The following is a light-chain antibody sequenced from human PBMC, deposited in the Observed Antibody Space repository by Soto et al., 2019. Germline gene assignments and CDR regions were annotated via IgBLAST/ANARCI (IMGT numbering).Light chain of an antibody. CDR2: EVT. V-gene: IGLV2-8*01. CDR1: SSDVGGYDY. J-gene: IGLJ1*01. CDR3: TSYAGRHTPHV. Sequence: QSVLTQPPAASGSPGQSVTISCTGTSSDVGGYDYVSWYQQHPGKAPKLMIFEVTKRPSGVPNRFSGSKSGNTASLTVSGLHAEVVADYYCTSYAGRHTPHVFRTGTKVTDL.